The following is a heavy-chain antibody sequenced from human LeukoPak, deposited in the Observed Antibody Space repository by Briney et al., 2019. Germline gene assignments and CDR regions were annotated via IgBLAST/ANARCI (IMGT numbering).Heavy chain of an antibody. CDR2: ISSSGSTI. J-gene: IGHJ6*04. Sequence: GGSLRLSCAASGFTFSSYEMNWVRQAPGKGLEWVSYISSSGSTIYYADSVKGRFTISRDNAKNSLYLQMNSLRAEDTAVYYCAELGITMIGGVWGIGTTVTISS. CDR3: AELGITMIGGV. CDR1: GFTFSSYE. D-gene: IGHD3-10*02. V-gene: IGHV3-48*03.